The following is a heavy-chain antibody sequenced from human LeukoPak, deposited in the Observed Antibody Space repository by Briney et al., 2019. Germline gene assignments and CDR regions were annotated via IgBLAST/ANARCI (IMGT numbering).Heavy chain of an antibody. V-gene: IGHV4-61*02. CDR3: PGEEQFYPGGGNWFDP. Sequence: SQTLSLTCTVSGGSISSGSYYWSWIRQPAGKGLEWIGRIYTSGSTNYNPSLKSRVTISVDTSKNQFSLKLGSVTAADTAVHYWPGEEQFYPGGGNWFDPWGQGTLVTVSS. CDR1: GGSISSGSYY. CDR2: IYTSGST. J-gene: IGHJ5*02. D-gene: IGHD6-19*01.